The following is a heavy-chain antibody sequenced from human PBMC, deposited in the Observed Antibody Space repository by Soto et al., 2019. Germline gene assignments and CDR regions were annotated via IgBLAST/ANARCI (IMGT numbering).Heavy chain of an antibody. CDR1: GGSISSSSYY. D-gene: IGHD3-10*01. CDR3: AGTRGRLAGAFTFDY. CDR2: IYYSGST. V-gene: IGHV4-39*01. Sequence: PSETLSLTCTVSGGSISSSSYYWGWIRQPPGKGLEWIGSIYYSGSTYYNPSLKSRVTISVDTSKNQFSLKLSSVTAADTAVYYCAGTRGRLAGAFTFDYWGQGTLVTVSS. J-gene: IGHJ4*02.